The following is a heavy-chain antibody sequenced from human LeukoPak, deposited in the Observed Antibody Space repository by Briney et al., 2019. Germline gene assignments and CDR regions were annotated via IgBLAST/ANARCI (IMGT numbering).Heavy chain of an antibody. D-gene: IGHD3-10*01. CDR2: IYYTGPT. J-gene: IGHJ5*02. V-gene: IGHV4-39*01. CDR1: GVSISTSRYY. Sequence: SETLSLTCTVSGVSISTSRYYWGWIRQPPGKGLEWIGNIYYTGPTYYNASLESRVTISLDTSKNQFFLKLSSVTAADTAVYYCARAVGTMVRGVTNWFDPWGQGTLVTVSS. CDR3: ARAVGTMVRGVTNWFDP.